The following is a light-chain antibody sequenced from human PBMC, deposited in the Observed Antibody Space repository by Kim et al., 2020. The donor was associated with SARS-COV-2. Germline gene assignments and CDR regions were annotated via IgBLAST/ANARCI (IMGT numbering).Light chain of an antibody. V-gene: IGLV3-9*01. Sequence: SYELTQPLSVSVALGQTARITCGENNIGSKSVHWYQQRPGQAPVLVIYRDSNRPSGIPERFSASNSGKTATLTISRAQAGDEADYHCQVWDSGTVDFGTGTKVTVL. CDR1: NIGSKS. CDR2: RDS. CDR3: QVWDSGTVD. J-gene: IGLJ1*01.